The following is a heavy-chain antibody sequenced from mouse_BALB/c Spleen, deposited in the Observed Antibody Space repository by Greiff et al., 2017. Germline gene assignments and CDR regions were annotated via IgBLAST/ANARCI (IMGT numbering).Heavy chain of an antibody. CDR2: INPNNGGT. J-gene: IGHJ4*01. CDR1: GYTFTDYN. Sequence: VHVKQSGPELVKPGASVKIPCKASGYTFTDYNMDWVKQSHGKSLEWIGDINPNNGGTIYNQKFKGKATLTVDKSSSTAYMELRSLTSEDTAVYYCARGGLLRAMDYWGQGTSVTVSS. CDR3: ARGGLLRAMDY. V-gene: IGHV1-18*01. D-gene: IGHD1-1*01.